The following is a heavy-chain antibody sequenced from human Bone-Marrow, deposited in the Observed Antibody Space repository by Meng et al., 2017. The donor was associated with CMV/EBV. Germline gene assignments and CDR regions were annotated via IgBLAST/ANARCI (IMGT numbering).Heavy chain of an antibody. V-gene: IGHV3-74*01. D-gene: IGHD3-3*01. CDR3: ANGGEWLFDFDY. Sequence: GGSLRLSCAASGFTFSSYWMHWVRQAPGKGLVWVSRINSDGSSTSYADSVKGRFTISRDNAKNTLYLQMNSLRAEDTAVYYCANGGEWLFDFDYWGQGTLVTVSS. CDR2: INSDGSST. J-gene: IGHJ4*02. CDR1: GFTFSSYW.